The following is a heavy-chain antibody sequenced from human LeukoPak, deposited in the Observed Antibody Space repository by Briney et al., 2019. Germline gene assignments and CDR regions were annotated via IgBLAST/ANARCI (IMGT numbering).Heavy chain of an antibody. Sequence: PGGSLRLSCAASGFTFSSYWMHWVRQAPGKGLVWVSRINSDGSSTSYADSVKGRFTISRDNAKNTLYLQMNSLRAEDTAVYYCARESRARNYFDYWGQGTLVTVSS. V-gene: IGHV3-74*01. CDR2: INSDGSST. J-gene: IGHJ4*02. CDR1: GFTFSSYW. D-gene: IGHD1-14*01. CDR3: ARESRARNYFDY.